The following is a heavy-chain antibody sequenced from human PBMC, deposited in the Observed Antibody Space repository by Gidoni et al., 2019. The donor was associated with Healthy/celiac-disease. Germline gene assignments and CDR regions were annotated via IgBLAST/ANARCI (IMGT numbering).Heavy chain of an antibody. CDR3: AGSALRTKDTAMVISYYYYGMDV. J-gene: IGHJ6*02. V-gene: IGHV3-53*01. Sequence: EVQLVESGGGLIQPGGSLRLSCAASGFTVSSNYMSWVRQAPGKGLEWGSVSYSGGSTYYADPVKGRFTISRDNSKNTLYLQMNSLRAEDTAVYYCAGSALRTKDTAMVISYYYYGMDVWGQGTTVTVSS. CDR2: SYSGGST. D-gene: IGHD5-18*01. CDR1: GFTVSSNY.